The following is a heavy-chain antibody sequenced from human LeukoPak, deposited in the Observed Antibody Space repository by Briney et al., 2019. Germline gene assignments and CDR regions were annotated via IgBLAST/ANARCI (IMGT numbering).Heavy chain of an antibody. CDR2: INHSGST. Sequence: SETLSLTCAVYGGSLSGYYWSWIRQPPGKGLEWIGEINHSGSTNYNPSLKSRVTISVDTSKNQFSLKLSSVTAADTAVYYCARAPYDSSGDAFDIWGQGTMVTVSS. D-gene: IGHD3-22*01. CDR3: ARAPYDSSGDAFDI. CDR1: GGSLSGYY. V-gene: IGHV4-34*01. J-gene: IGHJ3*02.